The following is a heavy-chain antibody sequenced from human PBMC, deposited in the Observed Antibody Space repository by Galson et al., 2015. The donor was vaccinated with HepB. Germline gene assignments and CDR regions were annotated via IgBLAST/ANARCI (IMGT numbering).Heavy chain of an antibody. V-gene: IGHV7-4-1*02. CDR2: INTNTGNP. CDR1: GSTFTSYA. D-gene: IGHD6-13*01. CDR3: ARICSLGSSLYQTPNWFDP. J-gene: IGHJ5*02. Sequence: SVKVSCKASGSTFTSYAMNWVRQAPGQGLEWMGWINTNTGNPTYAQGFTGRFVFSLDTSVSTAYLQISSLKAEDTAVYYCARICSLGSSLYQTPNWFDPWGQGTLVTVSS.